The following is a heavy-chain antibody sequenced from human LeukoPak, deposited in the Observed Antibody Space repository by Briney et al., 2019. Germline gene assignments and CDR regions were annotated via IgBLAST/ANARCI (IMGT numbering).Heavy chain of an antibody. V-gene: IGHV3-23*01. CDR3: AKRYYGSETYFALDI. CDR1: GFTFSNYG. Sequence: GGSLRLSCAASGFTFSNYGMYWVRQAPGEGLEWVSAVTGGGTGTYYADSVKGQFTISRDNSKDTLYLQMNSLRAEDTAVYFCAKRYYGSETYFALDIWGQGTVVTVSS. CDR2: VTGGGTGT. J-gene: IGHJ3*02. D-gene: IGHD3-10*01.